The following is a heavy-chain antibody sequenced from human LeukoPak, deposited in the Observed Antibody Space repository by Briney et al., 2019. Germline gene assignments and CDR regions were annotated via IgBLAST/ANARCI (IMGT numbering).Heavy chain of an antibody. D-gene: IGHD5-12*01. CDR2: VYSTGNT. Sequence: SETLSLTCTVSGGSISSYYWSWIRQPAGKGLEWIGRVYSTGNTYYNPSLKNRVTMSLDASKNQFSLNLRSVTAADTALYYCARYRSGYEGWFDPWGEGTLVTVSS. CDR1: GGSISSYY. V-gene: IGHV4-4*07. J-gene: IGHJ5*02. CDR3: ARYRSGYEGWFDP.